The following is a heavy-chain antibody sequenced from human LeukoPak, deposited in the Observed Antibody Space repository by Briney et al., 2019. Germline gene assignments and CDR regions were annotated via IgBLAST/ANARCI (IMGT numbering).Heavy chain of an antibody. Sequence: PSETLSLTCAVYGGSFSGYYWSWIRQPPGKGLEWIGEINHSGSTNYNPSLKSRVTISVDTSKNQFSLKLSSVTAADTAVYYCARADYYDSSGYYEIDYWGQGTLVTVSS. V-gene: IGHV4-34*01. J-gene: IGHJ4*02. D-gene: IGHD3-22*01. CDR1: GGSFSGYY. CDR3: ARADYYDSSGYYEIDY. CDR2: INHSGST.